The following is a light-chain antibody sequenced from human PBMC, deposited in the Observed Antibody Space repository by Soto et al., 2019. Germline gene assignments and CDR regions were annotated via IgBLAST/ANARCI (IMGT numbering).Light chain of an antibody. CDR3: QQYNNWPFS. J-gene: IGKJ5*01. Sequence: AIRMTQSPSSLSASTGDRVTITRRASQGISSYLAWYQHTTGKAPKLLIYAASTLQSGVPSRFSGRRSGTDFTLTISGLQSEDFELYFCQQYNNWPFSFGQGTRLEIK. CDR2: AAS. CDR1: QGISSY. V-gene: IGKV1-8*01.